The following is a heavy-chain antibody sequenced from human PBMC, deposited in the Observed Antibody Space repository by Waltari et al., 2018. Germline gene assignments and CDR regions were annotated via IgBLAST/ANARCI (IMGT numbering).Heavy chain of an antibody. CDR2: IYYSGST. J-gene: IGHJ3*02. Sequence: QLQLQESGPGLVKPSETLSLTCTVSGGSISSSSYYWGWIRQPPGKGLEWIGSIYYSGSTYRNPALKSRVTIAVDTSKNQFSLKLSSVTAADTAVYYCAREIRGGLGAFDIWGQGTMVTVSS. CDR1: GGSISSSSYY. V-gene: IGHV4-39*07. D-gene: IGHD3-10*01. CDR3: AREIRGGLGAFDI.